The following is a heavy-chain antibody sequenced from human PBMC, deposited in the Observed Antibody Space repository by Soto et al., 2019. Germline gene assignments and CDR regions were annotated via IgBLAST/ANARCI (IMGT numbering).Heavy chain of an antibody. D-gene: IGHD6-19*01. CDR3: APLDGSEVAGG. CDR2: IIPILGIA. Sequence: QVQLVQSGAEVKKPGSSVKVSCKASGGTFSSYTISWVRQAPGQGLEWMGRIIPILGIANYAQKFQGRVTITADKSTSTAYMELSSLRSEDTAVYYCAPLDGSEVAGGWGQGTLVTVSS. J-gene: IGHJ4*02. CDR1: GGTFSSYT. V-gene: IGHV1-69*02.